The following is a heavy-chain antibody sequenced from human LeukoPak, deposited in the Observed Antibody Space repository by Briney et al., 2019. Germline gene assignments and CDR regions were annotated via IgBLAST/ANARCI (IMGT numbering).Heavy chain of an antibody. CDR3: AGVLAVAGTGAFDI. CDR1: GFTFSSYW. J-gene: IGHJ3*02. CDR2: INTDGSST. Sequence: GGSLRLSCAASGFTFSSYWMYWVRQAPGKGLVWVSRINTDGSSTTYADSVKGRFTISRDNAKNTVYLQMNSLRAEDTAVYYCAGVLAVAGTGAFDIWGQGTMVTVSS. V-gene: IGHV3-74*01. D-gene: IGHD6-19*01.